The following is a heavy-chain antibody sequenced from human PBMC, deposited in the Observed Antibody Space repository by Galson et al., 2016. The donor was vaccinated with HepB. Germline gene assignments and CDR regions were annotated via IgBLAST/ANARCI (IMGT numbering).Heavy chain of an antibody. D-gene: IGHD3-10*01. J-gene: IGHJ6*03. CDR3: AKDGHPSPIGGSGTFFSYYQYYYVDV. Sequence: SLRLSCAASGFTFSRCGMHWVRQAPGKGLEWVAVISYDGNYKYYADSVKGRFTISRDNSKHTLYLQMNSLRAEDTAVYCCAKDGHPSPIGGSGTFFSYYQYYYVDVWGKGTTVTVSS. CDR2: ISYDGNYK. V-gene: IGHV3-30*18. CDR1: GFTFSRCG.